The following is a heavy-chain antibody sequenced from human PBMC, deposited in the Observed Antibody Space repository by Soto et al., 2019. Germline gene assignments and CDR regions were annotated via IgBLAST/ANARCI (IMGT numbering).Heavy chain of an antibody. Sequence: VQLVESGGGVVLPGRSVRLSCEVSGFTFSDFGLDWVRQAPGKGLEWVAIISHDGSKRFYADSVKGRFTISRDNSKNTLYLQLSSLRPDDTALYYCAKTATYVDGYDNTGYSSEDYWGHGTLVTASS. CDR3: AKTATYVDGYDNTGYSSEDY. CDR2: ISHDGSKR. D-gene: IGHD3-22*01. CDR1: GFTFSDFG. V-gene: IGHV3-30*18. J-gene: IGHJ4*01.